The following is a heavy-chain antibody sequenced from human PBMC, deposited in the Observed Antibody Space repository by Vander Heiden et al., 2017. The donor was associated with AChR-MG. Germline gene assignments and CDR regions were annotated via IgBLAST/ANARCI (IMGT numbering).Heavy chain of an antibody. CDR1: GFTFSSYA. J-gene: IGHJ5*02. CDR2: ISGSGGST. V-gene: IGHV3-23*01. D-gene: IGHD2-2*01. CDR3: AKAVEGGYQLLPCLDP. Sequence: EVQLLESGGGLVQPGGSLRLSCAASGFTFSSYAMSWGGQAPGKGLEWVSAISGSGGSTYYADSVKGRFTISRDNSKNTLYLQMNSLRAEDTAVYYCAKAVEGGYQLLPCLDPWGQGTLVTVSS.